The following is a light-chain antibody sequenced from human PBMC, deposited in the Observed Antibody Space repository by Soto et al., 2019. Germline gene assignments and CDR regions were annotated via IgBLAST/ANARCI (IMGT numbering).Light chain of an antibody. CDR1: SSDVGGYNY. Sequence: QSALTQPASVSGSPGQSITISCTGTSSDVGGYNYVSWYQQHPGKAPKLMIYEVSNRPSGVSNRFSGSKSGNTASLTISGLQAEDEADYYCNSYTSISTWVFGGGTKATVL. J-gene: IGLJ3*02. CDR3: NSYTSISTWV. CDR2: EVS. V-gene: IGLV2-14*01.